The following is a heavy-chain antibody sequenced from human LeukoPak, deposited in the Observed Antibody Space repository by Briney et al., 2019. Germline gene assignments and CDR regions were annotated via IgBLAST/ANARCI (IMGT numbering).Heavy chain of an antibody. J-gene: IGHJ5*02. CDR1: GGSFSGYY. CDR2: INHSGST. V-gene: IGHV4-34*01. D-gene: IGHD5-18*01. CDR3: ARDPRYSYGYNWFDP. Sequence: TSETLSLTCAVYGGSFSGYYWSWIRQPPGKGLEWIGEINHSGSTNYNPSLKSRVTISVDTSKNQFSLKLSSVTAADTAVYYCARDPRYSYGYNWFDPWGQGTLVTVSS.